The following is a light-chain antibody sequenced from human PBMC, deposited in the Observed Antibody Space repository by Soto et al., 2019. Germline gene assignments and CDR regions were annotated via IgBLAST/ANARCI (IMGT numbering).Light chain of an antibody. V-gene: IGKV3-15*01. CDR3: QQYNNWPPLT. J-gene: IGKJ4*01. CDR2: GTS. Sequence: EIVMTQSPATLSVSPGERATLFCRASQSVSSNLAWYQQKAGQAPRLLIYGTSTRATGIPARFSGSGSGTDFTLTISSLQSEDFAVYYCQQYNNWPPLTFGGGTKVVIK. CDR1: QSVSSN.